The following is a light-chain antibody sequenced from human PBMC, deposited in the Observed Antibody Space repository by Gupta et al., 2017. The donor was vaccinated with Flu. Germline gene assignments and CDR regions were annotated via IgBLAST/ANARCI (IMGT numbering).Light chain of an antibody. CDR1: NIGSYT. CDR3: ATWDASLNAYVM. CDR2: GDN. Sequence: NIGSYTVNYYQQLPGAAANLLIDGDNRRPSGGAHRFSASTAGTSASLAISGRQSDDEADYYCATWDASLNAYVMFGGGTKLTVL. V-gene: IGLV1-44*01. J-gene: IGLJ3*02.